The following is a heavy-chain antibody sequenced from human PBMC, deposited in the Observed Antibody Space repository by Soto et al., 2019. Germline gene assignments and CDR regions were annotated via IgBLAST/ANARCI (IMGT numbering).Heavy chain of an antibody. D-gene: IGHD1-26*01. V-gene: IGHV3-15*07. J-gene: IGHJ6*02. CDR3: TTGPGVLEELLYYGMDV. Sequence: GGSLRLSCAASGFTFSNAWMNWVRQAPGKGLEWVGRIKSKTDGGTTDYAAPVKGRFTISRDDSKNTLYLQMNSLKTEDTAVYYCTTGPGVLEELLYYGMDVWGQGTTVTVS. CDR1: GFTFSNAW. CDR2: IKSKTDGGTT.